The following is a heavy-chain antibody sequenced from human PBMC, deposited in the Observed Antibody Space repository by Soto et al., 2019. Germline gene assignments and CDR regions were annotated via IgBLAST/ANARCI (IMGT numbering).Heavy chain of an antibody. CDR1: GFTFSSYG. V-gene: IGHV3-33*01. CDR2: IWYDGSNK. D-gene: IGHD4-17*01. Sequence: GGSLRLSCAASGFTFSSYGMHWVRQAPGKGLEWVAVIWYDGSNKYYADSVKGRFTISRDNSKNTLYLQMNSLRAEDTAVYYCARDPPYGDYNDYWGQGTLVTVS. J-gene: IGHJ4*02. CDR3: ARDPPYGDYNDY.